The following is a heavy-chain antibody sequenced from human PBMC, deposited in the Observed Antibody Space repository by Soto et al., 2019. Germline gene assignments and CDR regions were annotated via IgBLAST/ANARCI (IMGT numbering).Heavy chain of an antibody. V-gene: IGHV4-34*01. J-gene: IGHJ4*02. CDR1: GGSFSGYI. CDR2: INHSGSA. D-gene: IGHD1-26*01. Sequence: QVQLQQSGAGLLKPSETLSLTCDVYGGSFSGYIWTWIRQTPGKGLQWIGQINHSGSANYNPSLKSRVTMSVHTSNSQFSLELNSVTAADTAVYYCARGLISGSHYSGGWYYFDSWGQGTQVTVSS. CDR3: ARGLISGSHYSGGWYYFDS.